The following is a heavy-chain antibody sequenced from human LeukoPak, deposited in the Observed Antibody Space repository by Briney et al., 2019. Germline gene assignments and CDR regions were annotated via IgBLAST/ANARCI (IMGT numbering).Heavy chain of an antibody. CDR1: GGPISSGGYY. D-gene: IGHD2-2*01. V-gene: IGHV4-61*08. CDR2: IYSSGST. CDR3: ARAGAAAIPAVYYFDY. Sequence: SQTLSLTCTVSGGPISSGGYYWSWIRQPPGKGLEWIGYIYSSGSTNYNPSLKSRLTISVDASKNQFSLKLTSVTAADTAVYYCARAGAAAIPAVYYFDYWGQGTLVTVSS. J-gene: IGHJ4*02.